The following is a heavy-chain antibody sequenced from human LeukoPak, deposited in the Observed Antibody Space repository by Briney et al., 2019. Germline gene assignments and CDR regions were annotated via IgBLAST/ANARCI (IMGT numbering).Heavy chain of an antibody. CDR3: AKGRSNTYYDFWSGYYGWFDP. CDR2: ISWNSGSI. CDR1: GFTFDDNA. V-gene: IGHV3-9*01. D-gene: IGHD3-3*01. J-gene: IGHJ5*02. Sequence: GGSLRLSCAASGFTFDDNAMHWVRQAPGKGLEWVSGISWNSGSIGYADSVKGRFTISRDNAKNSLYLQMNSLRAEDTALYYCAKGRSNTYYDFWSGYYGWFDPWGQGTLVTVSS.